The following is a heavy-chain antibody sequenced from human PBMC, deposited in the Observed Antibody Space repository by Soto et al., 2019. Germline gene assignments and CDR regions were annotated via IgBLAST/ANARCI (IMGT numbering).Heavy chain of an antibody. V-gene: IGHV1-24*01. CDR2: FDPEDGET. CDR3: ATETLWFGELLRRGYYYYVMDV. CDR1: VYPLTKLS. D-gene: IGHD3-10*01. Sequence: SEKTSCKFPVYPLTKLSMHLVRQAPGKGLEWIGGFDPEDGETIYAQKFQGRVTMTEDTSTDTAYMELSSLRSAETAVYYCATETLWFGELLRRGYYYYVMDVWGQGTTVTVSS. J-gene: IGHJ6*02.